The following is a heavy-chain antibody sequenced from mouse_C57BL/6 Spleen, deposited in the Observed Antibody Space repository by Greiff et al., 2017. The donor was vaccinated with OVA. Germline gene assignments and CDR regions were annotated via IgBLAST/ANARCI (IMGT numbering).Heavy chain of an antibody. CDR3: ARHQVVTTVAYYFDY. CDR2: IHPNSGST. V-gene: IGHV1-64*01. J-gene: IGHJ2*01. D-gene: IGHD1-1*01. CDR1: GYTFTSYW. Sequence: QVQLQQPGAELVKPGASVKLSCKASGYTFTSYWMHWVKQRPGQGLEWIGMIHPNSGSTNYNEKFKSKATLTVDKSSSTAYMQLSSLTSEDSAVYYCARHQVVTTVAYYFDYWGQGTTLTVSS.